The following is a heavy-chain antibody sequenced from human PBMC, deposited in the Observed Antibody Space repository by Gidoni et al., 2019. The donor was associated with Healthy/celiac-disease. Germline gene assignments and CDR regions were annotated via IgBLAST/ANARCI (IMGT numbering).Heavy chain of an antibody. V-gene: IGHV3-53*01. CDR3: ARDRGNIAVAGTPDAFDI. CDR1: GSTVSSHD. J-gene: IGHJ3*02. D-gene: IGHD6-19*01. Sequence: EVQRVESGGGWIQPGGSLRPSCAASGSTVSSHDMSWDRQAPGKGLEWVSVICSGGSKYYADSVKGRYTISRDNSKNTLYLQMNSLRAEDTAVYYCARDRGNIAVAGTPDAFDIWGQGTMVTVSS. CDR2: ICSGGSK.